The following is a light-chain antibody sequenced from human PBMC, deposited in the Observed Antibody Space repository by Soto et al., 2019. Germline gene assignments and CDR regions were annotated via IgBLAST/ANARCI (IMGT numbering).Light chain of an antibody. CDR2: AAS. Sequence: DIQMTQSPSSLSASVEDRVIVTCRASQSISNDLNWYQQKPGKAPKLLIFAASSLQSGAPSRFSVSRSGPDFTLTISSLQPEDFATYYSQQSYSNPPTFGQGTEVEIK. V-gene: IGKV1-39*01. CDR3: QQSYSNPPT. J-gene: IGKJ1*01. CDR1: QSISND.